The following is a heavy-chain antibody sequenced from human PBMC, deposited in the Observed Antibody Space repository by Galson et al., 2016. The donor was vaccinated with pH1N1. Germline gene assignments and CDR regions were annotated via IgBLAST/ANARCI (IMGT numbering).Heavy chain of an antibody. CDR2: IKQDGSQR. J-gene: IGHJ4*02. CDR1: GLTFSGYW. Sequence: SLRLSCAGSGLTFSGYWMNWVRRAPGKGLEWVANIKQDGSQRYYVDSVKGRFTISRDNAKNSLYLQMISLRVEDTAVYYCGRSLGGDGDSKWGQGTLVTVSS. V-gene: IGHV3-7*01. D-gene: IGHD3-16*01. CDR3: GRSLGGDGDSK.